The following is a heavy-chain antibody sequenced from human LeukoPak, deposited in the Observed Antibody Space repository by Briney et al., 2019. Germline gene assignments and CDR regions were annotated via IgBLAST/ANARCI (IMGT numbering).Heavy chain of an antibody. J-gene: IGHJ5*02. D-gene: IGHD3-3*02. CDR3: ARELAFLLDP. CDR1: GGSISSYY. V-gene: IGHV4-59*01. Sequence: PSETLSLTCTVSGGSISSYYWSWIRQPPGKGLEWIGYIYYSGSTNYNPTLKSRVTISVDTSKNQFSLKLSSVTAADTAVYYCARELAFLLDPWGQGTLVTVSS. CDR2: IYYSGST.